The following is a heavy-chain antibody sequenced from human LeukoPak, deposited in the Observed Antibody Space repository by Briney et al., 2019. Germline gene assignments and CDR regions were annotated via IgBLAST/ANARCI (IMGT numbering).Heavy chain of an antibody. CDR1: GGSISSYY. CDR3: ARAKSCYYSSGCPLDY. D-gene: IGHD6-19*01. Sequence: SETLSLTCTVSGGSISSYYWSWIRQPPGKGLEWIGYIYYSGSTNYNPSLKSRVTISVDTSKNQFSLKLSSVTAADTAVYYCARAKSCYYSSGCPLDYWGQGTLVTVSS. V-gene: IGHV4-59*12. CDR2: IYYSGST. J-gene: IGHJ4*02.